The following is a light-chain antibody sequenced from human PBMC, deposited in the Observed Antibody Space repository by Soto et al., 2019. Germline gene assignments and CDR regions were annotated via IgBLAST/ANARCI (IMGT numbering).Light chain of an antibody. CDR1: QSVSSSY. V-gene: IGKV3-20*01. CDR3: QQYARTPPVT. CDR2: GAS. J-gene: IGKJ5*01. Sequence: EIVLTQSPGTLSLSPGERATLSCRASQSVSSSYLAWYQQKPGQAPRLPIYGASSRATGIPDRFSGSGSGTDFTLTISRLEPEDFAVYYCQQYARTPPVTFGQGTRLEIK.